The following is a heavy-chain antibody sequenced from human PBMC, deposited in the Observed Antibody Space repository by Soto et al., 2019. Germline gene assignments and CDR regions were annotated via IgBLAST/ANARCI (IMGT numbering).Heavy chain of an antibody. CDR3: ARAGGEVVPAATHRARQKEYSKLKNYYYYYYMDV. Sequence: GGSLRLSCAASGFTFSSYSMNWVRQAPGKGLEWVSYISSSSSTIYYADSVKGRFTISRDNAKNSLYLQMNSLRAEDTAVYYCARAGGEVVPAATHRARQKEYSKLKNYYYYYYMDVWGKGTTVTVSS. CDR1: GFTFSSYS. V-gene: IGHV3-48*01. CDR2: ISSSSSTI. D-gene: IGHD2-2*01. J-gene: IGHJ6*03.